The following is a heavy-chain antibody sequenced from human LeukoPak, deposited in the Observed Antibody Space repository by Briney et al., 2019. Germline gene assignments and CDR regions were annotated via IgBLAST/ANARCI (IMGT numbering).Heavy chain of an antibody. J-gene: IGHJ4*02. CDR2: IYYSGST. Sequence: PETLSLTCTVSGGSISSSSYYWGWIRQPPGKGLEWIGSIYYSGSTYYNPSLKSRVTISVDTSKNQFSLKLSSVTAADTAVYYCARGPRYYDILTGPDYWGQGTLVTVSS. CDR3: ARGPRYYDILTGPDY. V-gene: IGHV4-39*01. D-gene: IGHD3-9*01. CDR1: GGSISSSSYY.